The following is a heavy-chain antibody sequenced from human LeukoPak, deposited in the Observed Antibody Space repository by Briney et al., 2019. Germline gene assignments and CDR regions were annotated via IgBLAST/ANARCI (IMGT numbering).Heavy chain of an antibody. CDR3: TRGVVTTVTFFDY. Sequence: GGSLRLSCTASGFTFGDYAMSWFRQAPGKGLEWVGFIRSKAYGGTTEYAASVKGRFTISRDDSKSIAYLQMNSLETEDTAVYYCTRGVVTTVTFFDYWGQGTLVTVSS. CDR1: GFTFGDYA. D-gene: IGHD4-17*01. V-gene: IGHV3-49*03. CDR2: IRSKAYGGTT. J-gene: IGHJ4*02.